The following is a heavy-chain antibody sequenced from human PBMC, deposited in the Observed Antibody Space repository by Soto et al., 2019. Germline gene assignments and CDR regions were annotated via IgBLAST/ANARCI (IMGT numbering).Heavy chain of an antibody. D-gene: IGHD3-3*01. Sequence: SETLSLTCTVSGGSISSYYWSWIRQPPGKGLEWIGYIYYSGSTNYNPSLKSRVTISVDTSKNQFSLKLSSVTAADTAVFYCARSIVYYYFWGGSCRTACYSYMDVWGKGTMVTVSS. J-gene: IGHJ6*03. CDR2: IYYSGST. CDR1: GGSISSYY. V-gene: IGHV4-59*01. CDR3: ARSIVYYYFWGGSCRTACYSYMDV.